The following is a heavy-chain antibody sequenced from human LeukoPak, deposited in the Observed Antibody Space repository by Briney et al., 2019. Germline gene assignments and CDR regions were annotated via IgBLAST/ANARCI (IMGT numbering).Heavy chain of an antibody. CDR2: INWNGGSR. J-gene: IGHJ4*02. CDR3: ARSRHSYDSSGFPHY. Sequence: GGSLRLSCAASEFTFSTYSMNWVRQAPRKGLEWVSGINWNGGSRGYADPVKGRFTISRDNAKNSLYLQMNSLRAEDTALYYCARSRHSYDSSGFPHYWGQGTLVTVSS. D-gene: IGHD3-22*01. V-gene: IGHV3-20*04. CDR1: EFTFSTYS.